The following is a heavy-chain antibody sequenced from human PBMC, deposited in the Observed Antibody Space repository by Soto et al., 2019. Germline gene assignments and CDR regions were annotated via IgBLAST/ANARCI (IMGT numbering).Heavy chain of an antibody. Sequence: EVQLVESGGGLVQPGGSLRLSCAASGFTFSSYAMHWVRQAPGKGLEYVSAISSNGGSTYYANSVKGRFTISRDNSKNTLYLQMGSLRAEDMAVYYCARDGCGGDCYSAYAFDIWGQGKMVTVSS. CDR1: GFTFSSYA. CDR2: ISSNGGST. CDR3: ARDGCGGDCYSAYAFDI. V-gene: IGHV3-64*01. D-gene: IGHD2-21*02. J-gene: IGHJ3*02.